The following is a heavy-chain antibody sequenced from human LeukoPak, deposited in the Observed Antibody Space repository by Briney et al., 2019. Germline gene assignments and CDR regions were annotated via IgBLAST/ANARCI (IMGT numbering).Heavy chain of an antibody. V-gene: IGHV1-18*01. CDR2: IGAYHGST. J-gene: IGHJ6*02. CDR3: ASVAAAGHYYYNSMDV. Sequence: ASVKVSCKASGHTFTSYAINWVRQAPGQGLEWMGWIGAYHGSTKYAQKVQDRVTMTVDTSTATAYMELRGLRSDDTAVYYCASVAAAGHYYYNSMDVWGQGTTVTVSS. D-gene: IGHD6-13*01. CDR1: GHTFTSYA.